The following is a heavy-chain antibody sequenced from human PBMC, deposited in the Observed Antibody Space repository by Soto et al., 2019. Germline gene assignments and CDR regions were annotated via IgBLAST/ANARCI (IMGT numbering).Heavy chain of an antibody. V-gene: IGHV1-46*01. Sequence: ASVKVSCKPSGYTFTSYYIHWVRQAPGQGLEWMGTINPSGGDTTYAQKFQGRVTMTRDTSTSTVYMELSSLRPADTAVYYCARGQYGSISPYFDYWGQGTLVTVSS. J-gene: IGHJ4*02. CDR1: GYTFTSYY. CDR3: ARGQYGSISPYFDY. CDR2: INPSGGDT. D-gene: IGHD3-10*01.